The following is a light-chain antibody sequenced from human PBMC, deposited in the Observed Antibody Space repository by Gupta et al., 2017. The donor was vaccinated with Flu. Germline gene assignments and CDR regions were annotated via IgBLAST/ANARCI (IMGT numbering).Light chain of an antibody. CDR2: EDN. CDR3: ATWDNSLVTVV. Sequence: QSVLTQPPSVSAAAGQKSTIACSRSSANIGNNYVSWYQYVPGTAPQLLIHEDNRRPSGIPDRISGSNSGTSAILAITGLQTGDEAYYYCATWDNSLVTVVFGGGTKLTVL. V-gene: IGLV1-51*02. J-gene: IGLJ2*01. CDR1: SANIGNNY.